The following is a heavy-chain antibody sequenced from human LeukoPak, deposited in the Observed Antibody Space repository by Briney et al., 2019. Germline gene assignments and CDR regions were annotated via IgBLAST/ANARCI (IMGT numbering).Heavy chain of an antibody. CDR2: IYHNGET. D-gene: IGHD1-1*01. J-gene: IGHJ4*02. CDR3: ARHRAAQLSKFDF. CDR1: GGSISTSTSYY. V-gene: IGHV4-39*01. Sequence: PSETLSLTCNVSGGSISTSTSYYWGWIRQPPGKGLDWIGSIYHNGETSYSPSLTGRLTISVDTSKNQFSLRLRSVTAADTAVYHCARHRAAQLSKFDFWGQGTLVTVSS.